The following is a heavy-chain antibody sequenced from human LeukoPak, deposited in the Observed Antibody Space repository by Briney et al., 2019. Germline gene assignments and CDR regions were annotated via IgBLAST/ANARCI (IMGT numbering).Heavy chain of an antibody. V-gene: IGHV3-9*01. CDR2: ISWNSGSI. CDR1: GFTFDDYA. J-gene: IGHJ3*02. Sequence: PGGSLRLSCAASGFTFDDYAMHWVRQAPGKGLEWVSGISWNSGSIGYADSGKGRFTISRDNAKNSLYLQMNSLRAEDTALYYCAKAGPYYYDSSGSAFDIWGQGTMVTVSS. CDR3: AKAGPYYYDSSGSAFDI. D-gene: IGHD3-22*01.